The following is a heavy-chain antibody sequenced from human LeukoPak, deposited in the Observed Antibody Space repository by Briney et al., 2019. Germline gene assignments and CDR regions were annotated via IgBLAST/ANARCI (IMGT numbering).Heavy chain of an antibody. Sequence: SQTLSLTCTDSGGSISSGDYYWSWIRQPPGKGLDWIGYIYYSGSTYYNPSQKSRVTITVDTSKTQFPLKLSSVTAADTPVYYCTRDTPGDAFDIWGQGTMVTASS. CDR3: TRDTPGDAFDI. D-gene: IGHD2-15*01. CDR1: GGSISSGDYY. V-gene: IGHV4-30-4*08. CDR2: IYYSGST. J-gene: IGHJ3*02.